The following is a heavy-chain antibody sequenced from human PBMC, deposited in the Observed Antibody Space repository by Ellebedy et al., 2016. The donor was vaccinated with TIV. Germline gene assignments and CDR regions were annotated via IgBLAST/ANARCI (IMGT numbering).Heavy chain of an antibody. CDR2: ISPSGDIT. CDR3: TKRGVAWAAFDI. J-gene: IGHJ3*02. D-gene: IGHD7-27*01. V-gene: IGHV3-23*01. Sequence: GESLKISCAASGFTFSDFAMNWVRQAPGKGLEWVSAISPSGDITYFADSVKGRFTISRDNSQATVHLQMHSLRAEDTAVYYCTKRGVAWAAFDIWGPGTLVTVSS. CDR1: GFTFSDFA.